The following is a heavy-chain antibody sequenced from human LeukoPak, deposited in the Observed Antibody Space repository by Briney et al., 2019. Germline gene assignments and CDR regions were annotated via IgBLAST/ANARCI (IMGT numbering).Heavy chain of an antibody. CDR2: IKSKTDGGTT. CDR3: TTSRYNWNYGTGGDFDY. D-gene: IGHD1-7*01. CDR1: GFTFSSYA. Sequence: GGSLRLSCAASGFTFSSYAMSWVRQAPGKGLEWVGRIKSKTDGGTTDYAAPVKGRFTISRDDSKNTLYLQMNSLKTEDTAVYYCTTSRYNWNYGTGGDFDYWGQGTLVTVSS. V-gene: IGHV3-15*01. J-gene: IGHJ4*02.